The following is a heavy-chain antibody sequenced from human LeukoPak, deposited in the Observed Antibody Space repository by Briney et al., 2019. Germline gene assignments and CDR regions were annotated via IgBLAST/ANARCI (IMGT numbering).Heavy chain of an antibody. J-gene: IGHJ4*02. Sequence: GASVKVSCKPSGYTFNTYGITWVRQAPGQGLEWMGWISPYNGNTNYAQKFQGRVTLTTDTSTSTAYMELRSLRSDDTAVYYCARGPHEGSGYPDDWGQGTLVIVSS. CDR2: ISPYNGNT. D-gene: IGHD3-22*01. V-gene: IGHV1-18*01. CDR1: GYTFNTYG. CDR3: ARGPHEGSGYPDD.